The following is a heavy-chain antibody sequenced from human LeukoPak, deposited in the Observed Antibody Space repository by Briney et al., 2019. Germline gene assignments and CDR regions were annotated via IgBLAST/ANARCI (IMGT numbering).Heavy chain of an antibody. Sequence: AESLKISCKGSGYSFTSYWIGWVRQMPGKGLEWMGIIYPGDSDTRYSPSFQGQVTISADKSISTAYLQWSSLKASDTAMYYCARQSIYCSGGSCYTLHDAFDIWGQGTMVTVSS. CDR3: ARQSIYCSGGSCYTLHDAFDI. V-gene: IGHV5-51*01. CDR2: IYPGDSDT. D-gene: IGHD2-15*01. J-gene: IGHJ3*02. CDR1: GYSFTSYW.